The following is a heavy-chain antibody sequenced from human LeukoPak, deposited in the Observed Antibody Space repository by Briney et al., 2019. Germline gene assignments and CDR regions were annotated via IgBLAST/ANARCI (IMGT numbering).Heavy chain of an antibody. J-gene: IGHJ4*02. CDR3: ARVDYDSSGPDY. D-gene: IGHD3-22*01. CDR2: ISSSSSYI. Sequence: GRSLRLSCAASGFTFSSYRMNWVRQAPGKGLEWVSSISSSSSYIYYADSVKGRFTISRDNAKNSMYLQMNSLRAEDTAVYYCARVDYDSSGPDYWGQGTLVTVSS. V-gene: IGHV3-21*01. CDR1: GFTFSSYR.